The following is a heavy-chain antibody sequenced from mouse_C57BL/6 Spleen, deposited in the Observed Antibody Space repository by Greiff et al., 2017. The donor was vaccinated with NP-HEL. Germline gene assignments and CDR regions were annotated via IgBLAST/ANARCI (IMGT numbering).Heavy chain of an antibody. CDR3: AREFITRAWFAY. CDR1: GYTFTSYW. J-gene: IGHJ3*01. D-gene: IGHD1-1*01. CDR2: IDPNSGGT. Sequence: QQSCKASGYTFTSYWMHWVKQRPGRGLEWIGRIDPNSGGTKYNEKFKSKATLTVDKLSSTAYMQLSSLTSEDSAVYYCAREFITRAWFAYWGQGTLVTVSA. V-gene: IGHV1-72*01.